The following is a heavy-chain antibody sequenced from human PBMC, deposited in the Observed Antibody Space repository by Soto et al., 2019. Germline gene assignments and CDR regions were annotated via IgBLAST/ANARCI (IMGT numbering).Heavy chain of an antibody. Sequence: LSLTCTVSGGSISSYYWSWIRQPPGKGLEWIGYIYYSGSTNYNPSLKSRVTISVDTSKNQFSLKLSSVTAADTAVYYCARDKGGSPSVYYYYGMDVWGQGTTVTVSS. CDR3: ARDKGGSPSVYYYYGMDV. V-gene: IGHV4-59*01. CDR1: GGSISSYY. D-gene: IGHD2-15*01. J-gene: IGHJ6*02. CDR2: IYYSGST.